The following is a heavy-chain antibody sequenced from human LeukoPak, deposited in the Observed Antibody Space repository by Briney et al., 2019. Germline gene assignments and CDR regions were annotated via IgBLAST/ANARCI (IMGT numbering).Heavy chain of an antibody. CDR1: GYTFTGYY. D-gene: IGHD2-8*02. CDR3: ARGGYWMELDY. J-gene: IGHJ4*02. V-gene: IGHV7-4-1*02. Sequence: ASVKVSCKASGYTFTGYYMHWVRQAPGQGLEWMGWINTNTGNPTYARGFTGRFVFSLDTSVSTAYLQISSLKAEDTAVYYCARGGYWMELDYWGQGTLVTVSS. CDR2: INTNTGNP.